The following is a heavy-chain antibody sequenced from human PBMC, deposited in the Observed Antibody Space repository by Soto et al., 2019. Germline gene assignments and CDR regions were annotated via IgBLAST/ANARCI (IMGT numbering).Heavy chain of an antibody. V-gene: IGHV1-8*01. CDR1: GYTFTSYD. CDR3: ASPARNYDFWSGYSFDI. Sequence: QVQLVQSGAEVKKPGASVKVSCKASGYTFTSYDINWVRQATGQGLEWMGWMNPNSGNTGYAQKFQGRGTMTRNTSISTEYMELRSLRSEDTAVYYCASPARNYDFWSGYSFDIWGQGTMVTVSS. J-gene: IGHJ3*02. CDR2: MNPNSGNT. D-gene: IGHD3-3*01.